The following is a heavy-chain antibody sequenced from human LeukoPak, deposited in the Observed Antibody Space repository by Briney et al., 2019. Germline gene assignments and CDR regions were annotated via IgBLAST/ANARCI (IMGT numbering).Heavy chain of an antibody. CDR1: GGSISSYY. CDR3: ARSNSGSYYEVDY. V-gene: IGHV4-59*08. Sequence: SETLSLTCTVSGGSISSYYWSWIRQPPGKGLEWIGYIYYSGSTNYNPSLKSRVTISVDTSKNQFSLKLSSVTAADTAVYYCARSNSGSYYEVDYRGQGTLVTVPS. J-gene: IGHJ4*02. D-gene: IGHD1-26*01. CDR2: IYYSGST.